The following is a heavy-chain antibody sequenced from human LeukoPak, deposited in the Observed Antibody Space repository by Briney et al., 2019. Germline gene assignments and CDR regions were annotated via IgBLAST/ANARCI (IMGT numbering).Heavy chain of an antibody. CDR3: AREGVSGYDPIDY. J-gene: IGHJ4*02. CDR1: GFTFSSYS. Sequence: GGSLRLSCAASGFTFSSYSMNWVRQAPGKGLEWVSSISSSSSYIYYADSVKGRFTISRDNAKNLLYLQMNSLRAEDTAVYYCAREGVSGYDPIDYWGQGTLVTVSS. D-gene: IGHD5-12*01. CDR2: ISSSSSYI. V-gene: IGHV3-21*01.